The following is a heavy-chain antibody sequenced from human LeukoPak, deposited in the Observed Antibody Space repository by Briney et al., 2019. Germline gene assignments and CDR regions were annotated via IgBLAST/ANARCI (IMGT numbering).Heavy chain of an antibody. CDR3: ARSEGSGWYYFDY. CDR1: GGSISSYY. Sequence: PSETLSLTCTVSGGSISSYYWSWIRQPPGKGLEWIGYVYYSGSTNYNPSLKSRVTISVDTSKNQFSLKLSSVTAADTAVYYCARSEGSGWYYFDYWGQGTLVTVSS. D-gene: IGHD6-19*01. CDR2: VYYSGST. V-gene: IGHV4-59*08. J-gene: IGHJ4*02.